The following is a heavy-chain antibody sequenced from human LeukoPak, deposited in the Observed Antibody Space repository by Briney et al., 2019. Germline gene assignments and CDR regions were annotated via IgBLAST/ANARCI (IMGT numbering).Heavy chain of an antibody. D-gene: IGHD6-19*01. CDR1: GFTFSSYA. CDR3: AKVPGLLVAGTFQH. Sequence: GGSLRLSCATSGFTFSSYAMSWVRQAPGKGLEWVSAISGSGGSTYYADSVKGRFTISRDNSKSTLYPQINSLRAENTAVYDCAKVPGLLVAGTFQHWGQGTLVTVSS. V-gene: IGHV3-23*01. J-gene: IGHJ1*01. CDR2: ISGSGGST.